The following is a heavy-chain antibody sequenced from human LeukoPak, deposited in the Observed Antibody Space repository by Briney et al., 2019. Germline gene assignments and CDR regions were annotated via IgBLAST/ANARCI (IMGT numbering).Heavy chain of an antibody. CDR1: GFTFSSYS. CDR2: ISYSSSTI. V-gene: IGHV3-48*01. CDR3: AREIYGDTSPYYFDY. J-gene: IGHJ4*02. D-gene: IGHD4-17*01. Sequence: GGSLRLSCAASGFTFSSYSMNWVRQAPGKGLKWVSYISYSSSTIYYADSVKGRFTISRDNAKNSLYLQMNSLRAEDTAVYYCAREIYGDTSPYYFDYWGQGTLVTVSS.